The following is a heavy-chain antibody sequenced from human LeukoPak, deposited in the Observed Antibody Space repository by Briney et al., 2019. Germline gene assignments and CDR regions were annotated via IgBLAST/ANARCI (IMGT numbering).Heavy chain of an antibody. CDR1: GFTFSSYG. CDR3: AKDPARNGYSGYDFPGSFDY. D-gene: IGHD5-12*01. CDR2: ISGSGGST. Sequence: GGSLRLSCAASGFTFSSYGMSWVRQAPGKGLGWVSAISGSGGSTYYADSVKGRFTISRDNSKNTLYLQMNSLRAEGTAVYYCAKDPARNGYSGYDFPGSFDYWGQGTLVTVSS. V-gene: IGHV3-23*01. J-gene: IGHJ4*02.